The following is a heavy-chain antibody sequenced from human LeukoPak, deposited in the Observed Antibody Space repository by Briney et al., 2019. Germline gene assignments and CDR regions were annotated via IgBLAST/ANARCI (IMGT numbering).Heavy chain of an antibody. D-gene: IGHD3-10*01. CDR1: GFTFSSYA. CDR3: ARAKPKNMVRGLIMRRESRYYFDY. J-gene: IGHJ4*02. V-gene: IGHV3-23*01. CDR2: ISGSGGST. Sequence: GGSLRLSCAASGFTFSSYAMSWVRQAPGKGLEWVSAISGSGGSTYYADSVKGRFTISRDNSKGTLYIQMNSLRAEDTAVYYCARAKPKNMVRGLIMRRESRYYFDYWGQGTLVTVSS.